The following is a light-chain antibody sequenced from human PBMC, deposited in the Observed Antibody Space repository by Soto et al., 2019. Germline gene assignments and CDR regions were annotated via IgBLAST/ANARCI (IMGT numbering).Light chain of an antibody. CDR3: RSHTSGSTRV. CDR1: FSDVGGYDY. CDR2: EVT. J-gene: IGLJ1*01. Sequence: QSALTQPASVSGSPGQSIAISCTGTFSDVGGYDYVSWYQQHPDKAPTLMIYEVTKRPSGVSNRFSGSKSGNTASLTISGLQPEYEADYYCRSHTSGSTRVFGSGTKLTVL. V-gene: IGLV2-14*01.